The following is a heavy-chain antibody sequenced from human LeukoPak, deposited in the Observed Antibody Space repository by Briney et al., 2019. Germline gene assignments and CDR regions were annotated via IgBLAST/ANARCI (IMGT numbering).Heavy chain of an antibody. Sequence: PSETLSLTCTVSGGSISSSAYYWGWIRQPPGKGLEWIGSIYYTGSTYYNPSLKTRVTISVDTSKNQFSLKLSSMIAADTAVYYCARHTALGSPLHYWAQGTLVTVSS. D-gene: IGHD5-18*01. CDR1: GGSISSSAYY. J-gene: IGHJ4*02. V-gene: IGHV4-39*01. CDR2: IYYTGST. CDR3: ARHTALGSPLHY.